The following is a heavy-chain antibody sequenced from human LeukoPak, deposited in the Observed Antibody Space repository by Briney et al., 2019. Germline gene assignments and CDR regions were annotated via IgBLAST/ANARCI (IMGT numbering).Heavy chain of an antibody. CDR1: GFTFSAYS. CDR2: ISSRSFTI. V-gene: IGHV3-48*02. Sequence: GGSLRLSCAASGFTFSAYSMNWVRQAPGKGLDWVSYISSRSFTIYYADSVKGRFTISRDNAKNSLYLEMNSLRDEDTAVYYCARSVIAVAGYDAFDIWGRGTVVTVSS. J-gene: IGHJ3*02. CDR3: ARSVIAVAGYDAFDI. D-gene: IGHD6-19*01.